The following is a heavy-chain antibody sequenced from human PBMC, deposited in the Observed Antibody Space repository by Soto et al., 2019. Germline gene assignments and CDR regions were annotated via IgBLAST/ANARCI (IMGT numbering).Heavy chain of an antibody. CDR1: GGTFSSYA. D-gene: IGHD5-12*01. J-gene: IGHJ4*02. V-gene: IGHV1-69*13. Sequence: SVKVSWKASGGTFSSYAISWVRQAPGQGLEWMGGIIPIFGTANYAQKFQGRVTITADESTSTAYMELSSLRSEDTAVYYCARELVEMATPYFFDYWGQGTLVTVSS. CDR3: ARELVEMATPYFFDY. CDR2: IIPIFGTA.